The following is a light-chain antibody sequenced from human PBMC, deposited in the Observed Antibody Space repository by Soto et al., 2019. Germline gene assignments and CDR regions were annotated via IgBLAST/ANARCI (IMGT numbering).Light chain of an antibody. CDR1: QSVSSN. CDR2: GAS. V-gene: IGKV3-15*01. Sequence: EIVMTQSPATLSVSPGQRATLSCRASQSVSSNLAWYQQKPGQAPRLLIYGASTRATGIPARFSGSGSGTEFTLTISSLQSEDFAVYYCQQYHNWRTFGQGTKVEFK. CDR3: QQYHNWRT. J-gene: IGKJ1*01.